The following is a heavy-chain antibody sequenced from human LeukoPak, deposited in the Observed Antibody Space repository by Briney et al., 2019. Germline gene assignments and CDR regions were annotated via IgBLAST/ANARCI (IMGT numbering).Heavy chain of an antibody. J-gene: IGHJ4*02. CDR2: IYYSGST. CDR3: TRSSGWYGTIDN. CDR1: GGSISSYY. Sequence: SETLSLTCTVSGGSISSYYWSWIRQPPGKGLEWIGYIYYSGSTNYNPSLKSRVTISVDTSKNQFSLRLSSVTAADTAVYYCTRSSGWYGTIDNWGQGTLVTVSS. V-gene: IGHV4-59*01. D-gene: IGHD6-19*01.